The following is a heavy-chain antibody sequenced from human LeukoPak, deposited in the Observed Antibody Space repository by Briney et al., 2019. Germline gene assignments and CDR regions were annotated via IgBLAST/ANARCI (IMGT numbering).Heavy chain of an antibody. D-gene: IGHD3-10*01. V-gene: IGHV5-51*01. J-gene: IGHJ4*02. CDR1: GYSFTSYW. CDR3: ARWGGGYYGSGSYQTGDY. Sequence: LGESLKISCKGSGYSFTSYWIGWVRQMPGKGLEWMGIIYPGDSDTRYSPSFQGQVTISADKSISTAYLQWSSLKASDTAMYYCARWGGGYYGSGSYQTGDYWGQGTLVTVSS. CDR2: IYPGDSDT.